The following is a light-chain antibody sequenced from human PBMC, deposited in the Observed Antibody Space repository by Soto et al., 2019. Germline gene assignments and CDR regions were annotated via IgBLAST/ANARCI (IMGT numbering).Light chain of an antibody. CDR3: QQYNSWPPLT. CDR1: QNVNSN. V-gene: IGKV3-15*01. J-gene: IGKJ4*01. Sequence: EIMMTQSPATVSVSPGERATLSCRASQNVNSNLAWYQQKPGQPPRLLIYGAYTRATGVPARFSGSGSGTEFTLTINSLQSEDFAVYYCQQYNSWPPLTFGGGTKV. CDR2: GAY.